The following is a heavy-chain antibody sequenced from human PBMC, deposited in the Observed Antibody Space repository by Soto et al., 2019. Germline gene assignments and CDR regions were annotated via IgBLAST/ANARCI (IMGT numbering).Heavy chain of an antibody. J-gene: IGHJ4*02. CDR3: VRGYSGTYRADF. CDR1: GFTFSNYW. CDR2: INSDGSST. D-gene: IGHD1-26*01. Sequence: EVQLVESGGGLVQPGGSLRLSCVASGFTFSNYWMHWVRQVPGKGLEWVSRINSDGSSTTYADSVKGRFTISRDNAKNTLNLQVNSLRAEDTAVYYCVRGYSGTYRADFWGQGTLVTVSS. V-gene: IGHV3-74*01.